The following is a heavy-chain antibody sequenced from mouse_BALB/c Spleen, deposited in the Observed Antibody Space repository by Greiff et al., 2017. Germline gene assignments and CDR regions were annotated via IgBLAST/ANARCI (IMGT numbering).Heavy chain of an antibody. CDR2: IWGGGST. Sequence: VKLVESGPGLVAPSQSLSITCTVSGFSLSRYSVHWVRQPPGKGLEWLGMIWGGGSTDYNSALKSRLSISKDNSKSQVFLKMNSLQTDDTAMYYCARNSLYYGSSYEYFDVWGAGTTVTVSS. V-gene: IGHV2-6-4*01. D-gene: IGHD1-1*01. CDR3: ARNSLYYGSSYEYFDV. J-gene: IGHJ1*01. CDR1: GFSLSRYS.